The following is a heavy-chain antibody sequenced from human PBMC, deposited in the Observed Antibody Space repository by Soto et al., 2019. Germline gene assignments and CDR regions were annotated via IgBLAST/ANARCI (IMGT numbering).Heavy chain of an antibody. CDR3: ARESLAYYDSSGYYQVLDY. D-gene: IGHD3-22*01. J-gene: IGHJ4*02. CDR1: GASFTDGSLF. V-gene: IGHV4-39*07. Sequence: SETLSLTCTVSGASFTDGSLFWVWIRHSPGKGVEWIASTYIGGMTYYNPSLRSRVTISVDTSKNQFSLKLSSVTAADTAVYYCARESLAYYDSSGYYQVLDYWGQGTLVTVSS. CDR2: TYIGGMT.